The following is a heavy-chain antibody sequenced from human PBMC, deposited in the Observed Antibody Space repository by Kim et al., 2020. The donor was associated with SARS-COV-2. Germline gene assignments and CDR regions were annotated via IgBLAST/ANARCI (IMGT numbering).Heavy chain of an antibody. J-gene: IGHJ4*02. D-gene: IGHD2-21*02. V-gene: IGHV1-3*01. Sequence: ASVKVSCKASGYTFITYAIHWVRQAPGQRLEWMGWINAGNGNTKYSQKFQGRVTITRDTSASTAYMELSSLRSEDTAVYYCARDRCVGDCYDDYFDYWGQGTLVAVSS. CDR2: INAGNGNT. CDR3: ARDRCVGDCYDDYFDY. CDR1: GYTFITYA.